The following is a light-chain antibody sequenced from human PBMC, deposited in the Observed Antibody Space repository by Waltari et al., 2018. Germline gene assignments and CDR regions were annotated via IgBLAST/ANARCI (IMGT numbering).Light chain of an antibody. Sequence: DIQITQSPSTLSASVGDRCTITCRASQSISNWLAWYQQKPGKAPKLLIYKASTLESGVPARFSGRGSGTEFTLTISSLQPDDFATYYCQQYNSYSLLSFGGGTKVEIK. CDR3: QQYNSYSLLS. CDR1: QSISNW. J-gene: IGKJ4*01. V-gene: IGKV1-5*03. CDR2: KAS.